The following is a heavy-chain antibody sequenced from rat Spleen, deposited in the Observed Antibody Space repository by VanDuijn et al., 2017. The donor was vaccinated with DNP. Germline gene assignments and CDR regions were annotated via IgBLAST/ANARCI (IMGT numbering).Heavy chain of an antibody. CDR2: ISSGGST. V-gene: IGHV2-6*01. J-gene: IGHJ4*01. Sequence: QVQLKESGPGLVQPSQTLSLTCTVSGFSLTSYTVSWVRQPPGKGLEWIAAISSGGSTYYNSALKSRLSISRDTSKSQVLLKMNSLQTEDTAMYFCARSGYHYALDAWGQGTSVTVSS. CDR3: ARSGYHYALDA. CDR1: GFSLTSYT. D-gene: IGHD1-4*01.